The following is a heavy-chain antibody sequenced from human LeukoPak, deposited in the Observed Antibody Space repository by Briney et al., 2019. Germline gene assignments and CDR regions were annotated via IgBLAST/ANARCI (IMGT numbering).Heavy chain of an antibody. J-gene: IGHJ4*02. CDR2: INPNSGGT. D-gene: IGHD2-2*01. CDR3: ARDRPPCTSCLLLDY. Sequence: ASVKVSCKTSGYTLTGFYIHWLQQAPGQGLEWMEWINPNSGGTNYAQKFQGLVTLFRDTSITTSYMEFSRVTSADTAVYYCARDRPPCTSCLLLDYWGQGTLVTVSS. V-gene: IGHV1-2*02. CDR1: GYTLTGFY.